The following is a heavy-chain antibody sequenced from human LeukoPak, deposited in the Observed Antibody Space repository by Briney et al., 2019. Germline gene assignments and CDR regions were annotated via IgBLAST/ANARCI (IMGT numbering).Heavy chain of an antibody. D-gene: IGHD2/OR15-2a*01. V-gene: IGHV4-59*01. Sequence: SETLSLTCSVSGVSISSFYWTWIRLVPGKGLEWIGYFYNSGSSDYNPSLKSRATFSEDTSKNHFSLSLSAVTAADTAVYYCARVCNMLHFLDYWGQGTLVTVSS. CDR1: GVSISSFY. CDR2: FYNSGSS. J-gene: IGHJ4*02. CDR3: ARVCNMLHFLDY.